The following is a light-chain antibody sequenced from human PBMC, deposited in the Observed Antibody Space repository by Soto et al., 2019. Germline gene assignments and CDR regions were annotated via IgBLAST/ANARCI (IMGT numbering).Light chain of an antibody. CDR1: QGISNY. CDR2: DAS. V-gene: IGKV1-16*02. CDR3: QQYSTYPIT. Sequence: DIQMTQSPSSLSASVGDRVTITCRASQGISNYLAWSQQKPGKAPQSLIYDASSLRSGVPSKFSGSGFGTEFTLPISSLQPEDVATYYCQQYSTYPITFGHGPRLESK. J-gene: IGKJ5*01.